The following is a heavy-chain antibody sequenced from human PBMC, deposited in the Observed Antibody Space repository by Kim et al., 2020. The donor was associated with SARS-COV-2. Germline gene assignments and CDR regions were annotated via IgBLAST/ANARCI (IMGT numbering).Heavy chain of an antibody. D-gene: IGHD3-3*01. V-gene: IGHV4-4*07. Sequence: SETLSLTCTVSGDSISGNYWSWIRQPAGEGLQWIGRFYASGRTNYNPSLKSRVTMSFDASKNQFSLTLTSVTAADTAVYYCSRDQVYSSSWNSYMPDHY. J-gene: IGHJ6*01. CDR1: GDSISGNY. CDR3: SRDQVYSSSWNSYMPDHY. CDR2: FYASGRT.